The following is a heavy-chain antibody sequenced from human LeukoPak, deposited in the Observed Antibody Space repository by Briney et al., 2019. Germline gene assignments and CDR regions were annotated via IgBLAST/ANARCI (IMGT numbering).Heavy chain of an antibody. CDR1: GYTFTSYG. J-gene: IGHJ4*02. CDR2: ISAYNGNT. D-gene: IGHD2-2*02. V-gene: IGHV1-18*04. CDR3: ARAYCSSTSCYRADY. Sequence: ASVKVSCKASGYTFTSYGISWVRQAPGQGLEWMGWISAYNGNTNYAQKLQGRVTMTTDTSTSTAYMELRSLRSDDTAVYYCARAYCSSTSCYRADYWGQGTLSPSPQ.